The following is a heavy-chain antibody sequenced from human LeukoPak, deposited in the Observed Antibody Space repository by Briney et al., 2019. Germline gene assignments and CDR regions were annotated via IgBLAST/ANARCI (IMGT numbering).Heavy chain of an antibody. CDR3: ARWYYYDSSGYYFPVAWFDP. CDR1: GYTFTGYY. CDR2: INPNSGGT. Sequence: ASVKVSCKASGYTFTGYYMHWVRQAPGQGLEWMGWINPNSGGTNYAQKFQGRVTMTRDASISTAYMELSRLRSDDTAVYYCARWYYYDSSGYYFPVAWFDPWGQGTLVTVSS. D-gene: IGHD3-22*01. V-gene: IGHV1-2*02. J-gene: IGHJ5*02.